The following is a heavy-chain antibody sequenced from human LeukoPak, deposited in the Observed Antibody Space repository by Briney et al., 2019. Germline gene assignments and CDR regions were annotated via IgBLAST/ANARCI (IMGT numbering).Heavy chain of an antibody. J-gene: IGHJ6*03. CDR1: GGSISSSSYY. V-gene: IGHV4-39*07. CDR3: ARDRYYYDSSGYKYMDV. Sequence: SETLSLTCTVSGGSISSSSYYWGWIRQPPGKGLEWIGSIYYSGSTYYNPSLKSRVTISVDTSKNQFSLKLNSVTAADTAVYYCARDRYYYDSSGYKYMDVWGKGTTVTVSS. D-gene: IGHD3-22*01. CDR2: IYYSGST.